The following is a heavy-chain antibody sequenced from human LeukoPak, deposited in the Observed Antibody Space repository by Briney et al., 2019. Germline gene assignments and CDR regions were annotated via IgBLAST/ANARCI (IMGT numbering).Heavy chain of an antibody. D-gene: IGHD1-20*01. V-gene: IGHV3-21*01. CDR3: ARDRWGYNWTDGDALDI. Sequence: PGGSLRLSCAASGFTFSSYSMNWVRQAPGKGLEWVSSISSSSSYIYYADSVKGRFTISRDNAKNSLYLQMNGLRAEDTAVYYCARDRWGYNWTDGDALDIWGQGTMVTVSS. CDR1: GFTFSSYS. J-gene: IGHJ3*02. CDR2: ISSSSSYI.